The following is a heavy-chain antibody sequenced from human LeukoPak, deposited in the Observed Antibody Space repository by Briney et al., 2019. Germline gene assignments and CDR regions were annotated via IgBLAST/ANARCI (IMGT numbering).Heavy chain of an antibody. CDR1: GGSISSGSYY. CDR2: MYTSGVT. D-gene: IGHD2-2*01. CDR3: AREGPAASTIFYYFMDV. Sequence: PSETLSLTCTVSGGSISSGSYYWSWIRQPAGKGLEWIGRMYTSGVTHYNPSLKSRATMSVDTSKNQLSLRLSSVTAADRAVYYCAREGPAASTIFYYFMDVWGKGTTVTVSS. J-gene: IGHJ6*03. V-gene: IGHV4-61*02.